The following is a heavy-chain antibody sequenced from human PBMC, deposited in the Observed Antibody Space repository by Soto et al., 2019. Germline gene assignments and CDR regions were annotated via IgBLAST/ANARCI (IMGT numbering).Heavy chain of an antibody. Sequence: SETLSLTCTVSCGSISSYYWSWIRQPPGKGLEWIGYIYYIGSTNYNPSLRGRVTISEDTSKNQFSLKLLSVTSADTAVYFCAAGEASSRNLAPYYLNFWGQGTLVTVSS. CDR3: AAGEASSRNLAPYYLNF. CDR2: IYYIGST. J-gene: IGHJ4*02. CDR1: CGSISSYY. D-gene: IGHD6-13*01. V-gene: IGHV4-59*01.